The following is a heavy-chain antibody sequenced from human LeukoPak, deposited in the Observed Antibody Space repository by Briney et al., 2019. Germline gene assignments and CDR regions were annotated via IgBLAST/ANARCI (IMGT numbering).Heavy chain of an antibody. CDR1: GFSFSTYS. V-gene: IGHV3-21*01. Sequence: NPGGSLRLSCAASGFSFSTYSMNWVRQAPGKGPVWVSSITTSRGDIYYGDSVKGRFTVSRDNTKNSLSLQMNSLRVEDTAVYYCARSYTYAYEFWGQGTLVIVS. D-gene: IGHD3-16*01. CDR2: ITTSRGDI. J-gene: IGHJ4*02. CDR3: ARSYTYAYEF.